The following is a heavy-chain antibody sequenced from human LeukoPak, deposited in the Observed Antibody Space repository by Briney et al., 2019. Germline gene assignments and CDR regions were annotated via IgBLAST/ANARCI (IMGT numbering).Heavy chain of an antibody. CDR3: ARDTPIAVAGNFDY. V-gene: IGHV3-21*01. CDR2: ISSSSSYI. CDR1: GFTFSSYS. Sequence: GGSLRLSCAASGFTFSSYSMNWVRQAPGKGLEWVSSISSSSSYIYYADSVKGRFTISRDNAKNSLYLQMNGMRAEDTAVYYCARDTPIAVAGNFDYWGQGTLVTVSS. D-gene: IGHD6-19*01. J-gene: IGHJ4*02.